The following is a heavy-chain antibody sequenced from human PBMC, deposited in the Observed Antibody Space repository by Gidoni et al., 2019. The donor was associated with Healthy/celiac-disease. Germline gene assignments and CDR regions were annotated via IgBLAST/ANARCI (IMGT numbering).Heavy chain of an antibody. J-gene: IGHJ4*02. D-gene: IGHD3-22*01. V-gene: IGHV3-23*01. CDR1: GFTFSSYA. Sequence: AQLLESGGGLVQPGGSLRLSCAASGFTFSSYAMSWVRQAPGKGLEWVSAISGSGGSTYYADSVKGRFTISGDNSKNALYLQMNSRRAEDTAVYYCAKDTGFYDSSGYYELASFDYWGQVTLVTVSS. CDR2: ISGSGGST. CDR3: AKDTGFYDSSGYYELASFDY.